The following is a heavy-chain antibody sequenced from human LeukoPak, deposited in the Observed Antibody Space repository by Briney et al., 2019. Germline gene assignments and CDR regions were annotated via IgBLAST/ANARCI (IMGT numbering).Heavy chain of an antibody. D-gene: IGHD1-26*01. CDR2: IYPGDSDT. J-gene: IGHJ6*03. CDR3: ARRPLLYSGYMDV. Sequence: GESLQISCKGSGYSFTNYWIGWVRQMPGKGLEWMGIIYPGDSDTRYSPSFQGQVTISADKSISTAYLQWSSLKASDTAMYYCARRPLLYSGYMDVWGKGTTVTVSS. CDR1: GYSFTNYW. V-gene: IGHV5-51*01.